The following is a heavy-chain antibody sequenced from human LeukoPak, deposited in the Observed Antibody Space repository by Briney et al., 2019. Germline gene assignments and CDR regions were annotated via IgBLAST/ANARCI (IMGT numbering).Heavy chain of an antibody. D-gene: IGHD3-22*01. V-gene: IGHV3-66*01. Sequence: GGSLRLSCAASGFTVSSNYMSWVRQAPGKGLEWVSVIYSGDSTYYADSVKGRFTISRDNSKNTLYLQMNSLRAEDTAVYYCAGYYDSSGYYYGGQGTLVTVSS. CDR2: IYSGDST. J-gene: IGHJ4*02. CDR3: AGYYDSSGYYY. CDR1: GFTVSSNY.